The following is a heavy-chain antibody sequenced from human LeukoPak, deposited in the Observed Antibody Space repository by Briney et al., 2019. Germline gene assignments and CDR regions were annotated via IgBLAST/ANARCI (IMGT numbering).Heavy chain of an antibody. CDR3: ARAKIPIQLWSLFDY. CDR2: IYSGGST. V-gene: IGHV3-66*01. Sequence: GGSLRLSCAASGFTFGIYAMSWVRQAPGKGLEWVSVIYSGGSTYYADSVKGRFTISRDNPKNSLYLQMNSLRGEDTAVYYCARAKIPIQLWSLFDYWGQGTLVTVSS. CDR1: GFTFGIYA. D-gene: IGHD5-18*01. J-gene: IGHJ4*02.